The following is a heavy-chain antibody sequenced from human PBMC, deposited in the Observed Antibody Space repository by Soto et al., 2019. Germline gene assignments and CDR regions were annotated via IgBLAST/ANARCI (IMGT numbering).Heavy chain of an antibody. Sequence: ASVKVSCQVSGYTLTELSMHWVRQAPGKGLEWMGGFDPEDGETFYAQKFQGRVTMTEDTSTDTAYMELSSLRSEDTAVYYCATAGLNAAMDPFDYWGQGTLVTVSS. V-gene: IGHV1-24*01. CDR1: GYTLTELS. CDR2: FDPEDGET. J-gene: IGHJ4*02. CDR3: ATAGLNAAMDPFDY. D-gene: IGHD5-18*01.